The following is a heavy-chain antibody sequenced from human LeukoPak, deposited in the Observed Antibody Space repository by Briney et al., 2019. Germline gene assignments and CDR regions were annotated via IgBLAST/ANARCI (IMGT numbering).Heavy chain of an antibody. V-gene: IGHV4-39*07. J-gene: IGHJ4*02. CDR2: IYYSGNT. CDR3: ARGSSWYGQYYFDY. CDR1: GGSISSSSYY. Sequence: SETLSLTCTVSGGSISSSSYYWGWIRQPPGKGLEWIGSIYYSGNTYYNPSLKSRVTISVDTSKNQFSLKVSSVTAADTAVYYCARGSSWYGQYYFDYWGQGTLVTVSS. D-gene: IGHD6-13*01.